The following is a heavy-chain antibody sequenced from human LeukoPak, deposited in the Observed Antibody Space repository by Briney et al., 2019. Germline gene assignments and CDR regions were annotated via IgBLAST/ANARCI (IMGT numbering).Heavy chain of an antibody. Sequence: PGGSLRLSCEASGFIFSTYSMNWVRQALGKGLEWVSYISSSSSTIYYADSVKGRFTISRDNAKNSLSLQMNSLRAEDTAVFYCARQSRPGYFDYWGQGTLVTVSS. J-gene: IGHJ4*02. CDR2: ISSSSSTI. CDR1: GFIFSTYS. V-gene: IGHV3-48*01. CDR3: ARQSRPGYFDY.